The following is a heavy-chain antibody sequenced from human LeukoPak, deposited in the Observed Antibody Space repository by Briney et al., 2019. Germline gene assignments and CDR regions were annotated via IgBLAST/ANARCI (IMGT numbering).Heavy chain of an antibody. Sequence: PGGSLRLSCAASGFTFSSYSMNWVRQAPGKGLEWVSSISSSSSYIYYADSVKGRFTISRDNAKNSLYLQMNSLRAEDTAVYYCAREVGVGVVNGANWFDPWGQGTLVTVSS. V-gene: IGHV3-21*01. D-gene: IGHD3-3*01. CDR2: ISSSSSYI. J-gene: IGHJ5*02. CDR3: AREVGVGVVNGANWFDP. CDR1: GFTFSSYS.